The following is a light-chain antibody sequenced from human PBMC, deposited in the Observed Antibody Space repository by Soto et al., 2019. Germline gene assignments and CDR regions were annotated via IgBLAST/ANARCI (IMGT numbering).Light chain of an antibody. Sequence: EIVMTQSPATLSVSPGERATLSCRASQSVSSNLAWYQQKPGQAPRLLIYGASTRATGIPARFGGSGSGTEFTLTISSLQSEDSAVYYCQQYVHWPPGAFGQGTKVDIK. J-gene: IGKJ1*01. V-gene: IGKV3-15*01. CDR1: QSVSSN. CDR2: GAS. CDR3: QQYVHWPPGA.